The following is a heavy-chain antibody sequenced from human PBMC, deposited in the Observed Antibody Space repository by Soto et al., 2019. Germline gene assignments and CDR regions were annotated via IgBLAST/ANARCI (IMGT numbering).Heavy chain of an antibody. Sequence: SETLSLTCTVSGGSISSSSYYWGWIRQSPGKGLEWVGSIYYCGSTYYNPSLKSRVTISVDTSKNQFSLKVRSVTDADKPVYYCGRYRPAQGVHWGQGTLVTVSS. V-gene: IGHV4-39*01. CDR3: GRYRPAQGVH. CDR1: GGSISSSSYY. J-gene: IGHJ4*02. CDR2: IYYCGST.